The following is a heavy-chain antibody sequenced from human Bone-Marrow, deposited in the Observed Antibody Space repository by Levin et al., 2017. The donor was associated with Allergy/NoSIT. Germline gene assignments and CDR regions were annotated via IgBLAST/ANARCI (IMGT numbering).Heavy chain of an antibody. CDR2: ISFAGSNK. V-gene: IGHV3-30-3*01. J-gene: IGHJ6*04. Sequence: GGSLRLSCAASGFTFSSYAMHWVRQAPGKGLEWVAVISFAGSNKYYADSVKGRFTISRDNSKNTLYLQMNSLRAEDTAVYYCARGDDCTSTSCYLGRQDYYYEMDVWGKGTTVTVSS. CDR3: ARGDDCTSTSCYLGRQDYYYEMDV. CDR1: GFTFSSYA. D-gene: IGHD2-2*01.